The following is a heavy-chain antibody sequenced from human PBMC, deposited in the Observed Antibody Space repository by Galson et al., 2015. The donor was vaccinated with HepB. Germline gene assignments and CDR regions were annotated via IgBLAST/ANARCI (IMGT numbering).Heavy chain of an antibody. J-gene: IGHJ2*01. Sequence: SLRLSCATSGFTFSDYWMSWVRQAPGKGLEWVANIEQDGSEKFYADSVKGRFTISRDNAKKSLYLQMNSLRDEDTAVYYCTRDPDESGYSLNWYFDLWGRGTLLTVSS. V-gene: IGHV3-7*03. CDR1: GFTFSDYW. CDR3: TRDPDESGYSLNWYFDL. D-gene: IGHD3-22*01. CDR2: IEQDGSEK.